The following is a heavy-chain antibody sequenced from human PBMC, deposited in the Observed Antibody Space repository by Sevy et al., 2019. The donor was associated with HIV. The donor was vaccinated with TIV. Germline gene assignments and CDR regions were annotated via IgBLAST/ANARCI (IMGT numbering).Heavy chain of an antibody. J-gene: IGHJ6*02. V-gene: IGHV3-21*01. Sequence: GGSLRLSCAASGFTFSSYSMNWVRQAPGKGLEWVSCISSSSSYIYYADSVKGRFTISRDNAKNSLYLQMNSLRAEDTAVYYCARDPCSGGSCYSLVPSRYYYGMDVWGQGTTVTVSS. CDR3: ARDPCSGGSCYSLVPSRYYYGMDV. CDR2: ISSSSSYI. D-gene: IGHD2-15*01. CDR1: GFTFSSYS.